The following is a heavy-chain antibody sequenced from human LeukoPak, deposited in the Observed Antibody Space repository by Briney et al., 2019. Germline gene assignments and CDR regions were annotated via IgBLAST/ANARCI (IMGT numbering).Heavy chain of an antibody. J-gene: IGHJ4*02. CDR2: INPHDSTT. V-gene: IGHV5-51*01. CDR1: GYSFGNNW. D-gene: IGHD1-14*01. CDR3: ARHLRTSTYRDLDY. Sequence: GESLKISCQASGYSFGNNWIGWVRQGPGKGLQWMGIINPHDSTTKYSPSFQGQVTISIDKSINTAYLQWSSLTASDTAIYYCARHLRTSTYRDLDYWGQGTLVTVSS.